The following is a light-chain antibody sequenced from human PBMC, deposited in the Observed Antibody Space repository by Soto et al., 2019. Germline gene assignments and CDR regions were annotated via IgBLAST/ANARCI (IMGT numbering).Light chain of an antibody. CDR2: LDSDGSH. V-gene: IGLV4-69*01. Sequence: QPVLTQSPSASDSLGASVKLTCTLSSGHSSYAIAWHQQQPEKGPRYLMKLDSDGSHTKGDAIPDRFSGSSSGAERYLTISSLQSEDEGDYYCQTWGTGIHVVFGGGTKVTVL. J-gene: IGLJ2*01. CDR3: QTWGTGIHVV. CDR1: SGHSSYA.